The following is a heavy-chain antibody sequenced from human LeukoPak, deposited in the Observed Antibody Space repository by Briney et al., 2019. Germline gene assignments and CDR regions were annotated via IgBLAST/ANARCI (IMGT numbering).Heavy chain of an antibody. CDR1: GFTFSSYT. Sequence: GGSLRLSCAASGFTFSSYTMNWVRQAPGKGLEWVSSISSSSSYIYYADSVKGRLTISRDNAKNSLYLQMNSLRAEDTAVYYCARDPTPRYCSGGSCYTHYGMDVWGQGATVTVSS. CDR3: ARDPTPRYCSGGSCYTHYGMDV. D-gene: IGHD2-15*01. J-gene: IGHJ6*02. CDR2: ISSSSSYI. V-gene: IGHV3-21*01.